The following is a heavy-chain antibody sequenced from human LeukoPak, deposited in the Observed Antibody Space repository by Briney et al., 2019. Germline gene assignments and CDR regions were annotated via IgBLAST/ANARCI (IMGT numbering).Heavy chain of an antibody. V-gene: IGHV1-18*04. CDR3: ARGIIAARTFDY. CDR1: GYTFTGYY. Sequence: ASVKVSCKASGYTFTGYYMRWVRQAPGQGLEWMGWISAYNGNTNYAQKLQGRVTMTTDTSTSTAYMELRSLRSDDTAVYYCARGIIAARTFDYWGQGTLVTVSS. J-gene: IGHJ4*02. D-gene: IGHD6-6*01. CDR2: ISAYNGNT.